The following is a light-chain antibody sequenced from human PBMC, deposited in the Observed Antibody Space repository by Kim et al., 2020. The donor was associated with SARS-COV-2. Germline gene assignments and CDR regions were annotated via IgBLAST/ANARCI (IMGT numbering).Light chain of an antibody. V-gene: IGLV2-14*03. CDR3: RSYTSSSTLHV. CDR1: SGAVGGSNY. J-gene: IGLJ1*01. CDR2: GVS. Sequence: ITTHSAGTSGAVGGSNYVSWYQQHPGKAPKLIIYGVSNRPSGVSNRFSASKSGNTASLTISGLQAEDEADYYCRSYTSSSTLHVFGTGTKVTVL.